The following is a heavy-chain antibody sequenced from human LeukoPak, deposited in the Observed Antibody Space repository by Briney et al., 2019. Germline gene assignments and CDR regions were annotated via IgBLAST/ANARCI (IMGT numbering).Heavy chain of an antibody. CDR3: ATTTGTTSYFDY. J-gene: IGHJ4*02. D-gene: IGHD1-7*01. CDR2: IYYSGST. V-gene: IGHV4-59*08. Sequence: SETLSLTCTVSGGSISSYYWSWIRQPPGKGLEWIGYIYYSGSTNYNPPLKSRVTISVDTSKNQFSLKRGSVTAADTAVYYCATTTGTTSYFDYWGQGTLVTVSS. CDR1: GGSISSYY.